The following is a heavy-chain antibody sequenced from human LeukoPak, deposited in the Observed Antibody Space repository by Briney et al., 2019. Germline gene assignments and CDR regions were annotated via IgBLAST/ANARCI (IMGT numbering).Heavy chain of an antibody. D-gene: IGHD3-3*01. CDR2: ISAHNGNT. J-gene: IGHJ4*02. Sequence: ASVKVSCKASGYTFTSYGISWVRQAPGQGLEWMGWISAHNGNTNYAQKLQGRVTMTTDTSTSTAYMELRSLRSDDTAVYYCASMSGYYPSYYFDYWGQGTLVTVSS. V-gene: IGHV1-18*01. CDR3: ASMSGYYPSYYFDY. CDR1: GYTFTSYG.